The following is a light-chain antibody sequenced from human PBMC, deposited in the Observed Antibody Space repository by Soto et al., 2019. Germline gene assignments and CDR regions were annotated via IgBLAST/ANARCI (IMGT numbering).Light chain of an antibody. CDR1: SSDIGGYNY. J-gene: IGLJ1*01. V-gene: IGLV2-14*01. CDR3: SSYTSRNTLV. Sequence: QSVLTQPASVSGSPGQSITISCTGGSSDIGGYNYVSWFQQHPGKAPKLMIYEVTNRPSGVSNRFSGSKSGSTASLTISGLQAEDEADYYCSSYTSRNTLVFGTGTKVTV. CDR2: EVT.